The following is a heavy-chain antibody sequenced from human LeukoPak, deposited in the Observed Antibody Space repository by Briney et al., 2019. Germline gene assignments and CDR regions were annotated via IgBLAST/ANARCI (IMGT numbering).Heavy chain of an antibody. CDR3: AKYGSSTSCYTDPCYFDY. D-gene: IGHD2-2*02. CDR2: ISGSGGST. CDR1: GFTFSSYA. J-gene: IGHJ4*02. Sequence: GGSLRLSCAASGFTFSSYAMSWVRQAPGKGLEWVSAISGSGGSTYYADSVKGRFTISRDNSKNTLYLQMNSLRAEDTAVYYCAKYGSSTSCYTDPCYFDYWGQGTLVTVSS. V-gene: IGHV3-23*01.